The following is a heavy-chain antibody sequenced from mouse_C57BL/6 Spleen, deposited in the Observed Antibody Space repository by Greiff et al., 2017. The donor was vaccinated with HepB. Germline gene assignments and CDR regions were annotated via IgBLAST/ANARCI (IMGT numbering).Heavy chain of an antibody. Sequence: VKVVESGAELVKPGASVKMSCKASGYTFTTYPIEWMKQNHGKSLEWIGNFHPYNDDTKYNEKFKGKATLTVEKSSSTVYLELSRLTSDDSAVYYCARANYYGSSPYAMDYWGQGTSVTVSS. CDR3: ARANYYGSSPYAMDY. CDR2: FHPYNDDT. V-gene: IGHV1-47*01. J-gene: IGHJ4*01. D-gene: IGHD1-1*01. CDR1: GYTFTTYP.